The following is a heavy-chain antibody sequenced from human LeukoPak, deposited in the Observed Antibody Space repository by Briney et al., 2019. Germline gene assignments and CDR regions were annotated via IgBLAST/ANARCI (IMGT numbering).Heavy chain of an antibody. J-gene: IGHJ4*02. CDR2: INSDGSST. V-gene: IGHV3-74*01. CDR3: ARRAGAYTHPYDY. CDR1: GFTFSSYW. Sequence: GGSLRLSCAASGFTFSSYWMHWVRQAPGKGLVWVSRINSDGSSTNYADSVKGRFTISRDNAKNTLHLQMNSLRAEDTAVYYCARRAGAYTHPYDYWGQGTLVTVS. D-gene: IGHD3-16*01.